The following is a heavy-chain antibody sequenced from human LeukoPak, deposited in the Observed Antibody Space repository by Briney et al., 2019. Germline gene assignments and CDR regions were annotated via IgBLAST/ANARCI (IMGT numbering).Heavy chain of an antibody. Sequence: GGSLRLSCAASGFTFSSYWMSWVRRAPGKGLEWVASIKQDGSEKYYVDSVKGRFTISRDNAKNSLYLQMNSLRAEDTAVYYCARDGSGSGWYAGDYWGQGTLVTVSS. D-gene: IGHD6-19*01. J-gene: IGHJ4*02. V-gene: IGHV3-7*03. CDR1: GFTFSSYW. CDR3: ARDGSGSGWYAGDY. CDR2: IKQDGSEK.